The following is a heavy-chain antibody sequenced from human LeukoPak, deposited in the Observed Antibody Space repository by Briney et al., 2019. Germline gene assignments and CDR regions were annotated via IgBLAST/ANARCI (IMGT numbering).Heavy chain of an antibody. V-gene: IGHV4-31*03. CDR2: TYYSGST. CDR3: ARHRAMATVGDYFDS. D-gene: IGHD5-24*01. Sequence: PSETLSLTCTVSGGPIAIGGYYWSWIRQHPGKGLEWIGYTYYSGSTYYNPSLESRGIISVDTSKKQFPLRLTSVTAADTVVYYCARHRAMATVGDYFDSWGQGTLVTVSS. J-gene: IGHJ4*02. CDR1: GGPIAIGGYY.